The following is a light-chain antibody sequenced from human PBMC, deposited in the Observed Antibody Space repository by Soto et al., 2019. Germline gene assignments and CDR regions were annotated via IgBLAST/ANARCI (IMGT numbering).Light chain of an antibody. Sequence: DIQITQSPSSLASSLGDRVHIHFRASQGISVYLAWFQQKPGKVPKLLIYAASTLQSGVPSRFSGSGSGTDFTLTISSLQPEDVATYYCQKYNSAPLTFGGGTKVEIK. CDR2: AAS. CDR3: QKYNSAPLT. J-gene: IGKJ4*01. CDR1: QGISVY. V-gene: IGKV1-27*01.